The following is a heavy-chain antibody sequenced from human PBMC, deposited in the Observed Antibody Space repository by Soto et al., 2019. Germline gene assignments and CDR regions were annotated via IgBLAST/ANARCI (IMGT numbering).Heavy chain of an antibody. CDR3: VKGGLKYSSGWYGGDAFDI. Sequence: GGSLRLSCAASGFTFSSYAMSWFRQAPGKGLEWVSAISGSGGSTYYADSVKGRFTISRDNSKNTLYLQMNSLRAEDTAVYYCVKGGLKYSSGWYGGDAFDIWSQGTMVTVSS. V-gene: IGHV3-23*01. J-gene: IGHJ3*02. CDR1: GFTFSSYA. CDR2: ISGSGGST. D-gene: IGHD6-19*01.